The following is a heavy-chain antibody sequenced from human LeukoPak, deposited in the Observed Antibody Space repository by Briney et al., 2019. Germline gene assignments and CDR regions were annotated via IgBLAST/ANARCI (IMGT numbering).Heavy chain of an antibody. V-gene: IGHV3-74*01. CDR3: VRAGEGYKGGFDY. J-gene: IGHJ4*02. D-gene: IGHD5-24*01. Sequence: GGSLRLSCVASGNYWMHWVRQAPGKGLVWVSRISGDGSSTTYADSVKGRFTISRDNAKNTLYLQMSSLRAEDTAVYYCVRAGEGYKGGFDYWGQGTLVTVSS. CDR1: GNYW. CDR2: ISGDGSST.